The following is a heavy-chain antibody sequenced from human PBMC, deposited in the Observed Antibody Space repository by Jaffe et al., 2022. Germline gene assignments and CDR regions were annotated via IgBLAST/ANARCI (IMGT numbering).Heavy chain of an antibody. J-gene: IGHJ4*02. Sequence: QVQLQESGPGLVKPSETLSLTCTVSGGSISSYYWSWIRQPPGKGLEWIGYIYYSGSTNYNPSLKSRVTISVDTSKNQFSLKLSSVTAADTAVYYCARGFSDHIVADYWGQGTLVTVSS. V-gene: IGHV4-59*01. CDR3: ARGFSDHIVADY. CDR2: IYYSGST. CDR1: GGSISSYY. D-gene: IGHD5-12*01.